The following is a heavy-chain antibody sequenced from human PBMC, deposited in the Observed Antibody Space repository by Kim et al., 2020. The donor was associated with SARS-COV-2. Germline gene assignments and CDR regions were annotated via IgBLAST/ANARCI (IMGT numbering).Heavy chain of an antibody. CDR1: GGSISSSSYY. CDR2: IYYSGST. CDR3: ARDVGYTMIVVVINGGHWFDP. V-gene: IGHV4-39*07. Sequence: SETLSLTCTVSGGSISSSSYYWGWIRQPPGKGLEWIGSIYYSGSTYYNPSLKSRVTISVDTSKNQFSLKLSSVTAADTAVYYCARDVGYTMIVVVINGGHWFDPCGQGTLVTVSS. D-gene: IGHD3-22*01. J-gene: IGHJ5*02.